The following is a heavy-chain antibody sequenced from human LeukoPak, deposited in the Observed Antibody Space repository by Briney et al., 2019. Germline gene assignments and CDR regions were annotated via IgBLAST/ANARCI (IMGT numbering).Heavy chain of an antibody. CDR2: IYTSGST. V-gene: IGHV4-61*02. J-gene: IGHJ3*02. Sequence: SETLSLTCTVSGGSISSGRYYWTWIRQPAGKGLEWIGRIYTSGSTKYNPSLNSRVTISVDTSKNQFSLKLSSVTAADTAVYYCARDIKRNIVVVPAAKGAFDIWGQGTMVTVSS. CDR1: GGSISSGRYY. CDR3: ARDIKRNIVVVPAAKGAFDI. D-gene: IGHD2-2*01.